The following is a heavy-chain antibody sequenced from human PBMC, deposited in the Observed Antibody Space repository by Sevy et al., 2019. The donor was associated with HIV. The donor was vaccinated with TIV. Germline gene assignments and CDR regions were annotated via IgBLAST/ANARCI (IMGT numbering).Heavy chain of an antibody. Sequence: GGSLRLSCAASGFTFSTYAMNWVRQAPGKGLEWVSSISRSGRSTYSADSVEGRFTISRDNFKNTLYLQLSSLRVDDTAVYYCAKGYCHGGSCPRGYYYYGMDVWGQGTTVTVSS. CDR1: GFTFSTYA. D-gene: IGHD2-15*01. CDR2: ISRSGRST. V-gene: IGHV3-23*01. J-gene: IGHJ6*02. CDR3: AKGYCHGGSCPRGYYYYGMDV.